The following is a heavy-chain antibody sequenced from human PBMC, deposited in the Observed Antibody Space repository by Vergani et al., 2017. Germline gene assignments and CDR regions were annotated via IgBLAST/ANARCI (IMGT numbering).Heavy chain of an antibody. CDR2: IYYTGRA. CDR3: ARHDSGHYDASYYGLDV. Sequence: QLQLHKSGPGLVKPSETLSLTCTLSGGSISSSSHFWGWLRQTPGKGLEWIWSIYYTGRAYYNPSLKSRVSISVDASKNQFSLKLSSVTAADSAVYYCARHDSGHYDASYYGLDVWGQGTTVTVSS. V-gene: IGHV4-39*01. J-gene: IGHJ6*02. D-gene: IGHD3-16*01. CDR1: GGSISSSSHF.